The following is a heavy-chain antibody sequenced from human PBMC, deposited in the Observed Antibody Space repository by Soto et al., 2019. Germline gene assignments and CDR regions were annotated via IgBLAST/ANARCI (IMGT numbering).Heavy chain of an antibody. CDR3: ARDRSGYCSGGSCYSYWFDP. CDR1: GGSISSGGYY. J-gene: IGHJ5*02. Sequence: QVQLQESGPGLVKPSQTLSLTCTVSGGSISSGGYYWSWIHQHPGKGLEWIGYIYYSGSTYYNPSIKSRVTISVDTSKNQFSLKLSSVTAADTAVYYCARDRSGYCSGGSCYSYWFDPWGQGTLVTVSS. CDR2: IYYSGST. D-gene: IGHD2-15*01. V-gene: IGHV4-31*03.